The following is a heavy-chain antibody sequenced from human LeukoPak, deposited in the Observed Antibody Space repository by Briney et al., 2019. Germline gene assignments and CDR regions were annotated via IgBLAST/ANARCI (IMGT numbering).Heavy chain of an antibody. Sequence: PSETLSLTCAVYGGSFSGYYWSWIRQPPGKGLEWIGEINHSGSANYNPSLKSRVTISVDTSKNQFSLKLSSVTAADTAVYYCARESALKYYDRSGYYGDIWGQGTMVTVSS. V-gene: IGHV4-34*01. J-gene: IGHJ3*02. D-gene: IGHD3-22*01. CDR3: ARESALKYYDRSGYYGDI. CDR1: GGSFSGYY. CDR2: INHSGSA.